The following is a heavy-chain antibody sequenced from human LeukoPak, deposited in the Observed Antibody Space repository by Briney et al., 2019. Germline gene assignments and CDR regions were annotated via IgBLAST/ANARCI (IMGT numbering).Heavy chain of an antibody. CDR1: GFTFSSYA. D-gene: IGHD1-26*01. J-gene: IGHJ4*02. CDR3: AKEDPGATFDC. Sequence: GGSLRLSCAASGFTFSSYAMNWVRQAPGKGLEWVSGISSSGGTTYYADSVKGRFTISRDDSKNTLYLQMNSLRGEDTAVYYCAKEDPGATFDCWGQGTLVTVSS. V-gene: IGHV3-23*01. CDR2: ISSSGGTT.